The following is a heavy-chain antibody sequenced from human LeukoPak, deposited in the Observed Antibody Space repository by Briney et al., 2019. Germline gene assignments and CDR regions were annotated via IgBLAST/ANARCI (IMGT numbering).Heavy chain of an antibody. J-gene: IGHJ4*02. CDR1: GITFINAW. CDR3: TTARHS. D-gene: IGHD2-15*01. Sequence: GGSLRLSCAASGITFINAWMSWVRQAPGKGLEWVGRIKSKTDGGTTDYAAPVKGRFIISREDSQNMLYLQMDSLKTEDTAVYYCTTARHSWGQGTLVTVSS. CDR2: IKSKTDGGTT. V-gene: IGHV3-15*01.